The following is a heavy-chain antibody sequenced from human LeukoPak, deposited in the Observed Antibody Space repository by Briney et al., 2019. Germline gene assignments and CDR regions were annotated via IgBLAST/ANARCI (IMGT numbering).Heavy chain of an antibody. CDR2: IWYDGSNK. J-gene: IGHJ4*02. CDR1: GFTFSSYG. V-gene: IGHV3-33*01. D-gene: IGHD6-19*01. Sequence: GGSLRLSCAASGFTFSSYGMQWVRQAPGKGLEGGAVIWYDGSNKYYADSVQGRLTISRDNSKNTLYLQMNSLRAEDTAVYYCARDLRALVAVPGLGIDHCGQGTLVSVSS. CDR3: ARDLRALVAVPGLGIDH.